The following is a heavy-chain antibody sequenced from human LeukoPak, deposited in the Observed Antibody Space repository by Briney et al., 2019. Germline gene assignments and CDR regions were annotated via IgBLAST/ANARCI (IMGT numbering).Heavy chain of an antibody. Sequence: ETLSLTCTVSGGSISSYYMSWVRQAPGKGLEWVSVIYSGGSTYYADSVKGRFTISRDNSKNTLYLQMNSLRAEDTAVYYCARVSFEGYWGQGTLVTVSS. D-gene: IGHD2-2*01. J-gene: IGHJ4*02. CDR1: GGSISSYY. V-gene: IGHV3-53*01. CDR2: IYSGGST. CDR3: ARVSFEGY.